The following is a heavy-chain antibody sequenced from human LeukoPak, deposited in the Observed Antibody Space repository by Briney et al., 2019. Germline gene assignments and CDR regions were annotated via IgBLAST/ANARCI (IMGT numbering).Heavy chain of an antibody. D-gene: IGHD3-10*01. V-gene: IGHV3-11*04. J-gene: IGHJ6*03. Sequence: GGSLRLSCEASGFTFSNYYMSWIRQAPGKGLEWVSHIKGNGATTYYADSVRGRFTISRDNAKNSLYLQMNSLRAEDTAVYYCARDFRFGELPPWYYMDVWGKGTTVTVSS. CDR1: GFTFSNYY. CDR2: IKGNGATT. CDR3: ARDFRFGELPPWYYMDV.